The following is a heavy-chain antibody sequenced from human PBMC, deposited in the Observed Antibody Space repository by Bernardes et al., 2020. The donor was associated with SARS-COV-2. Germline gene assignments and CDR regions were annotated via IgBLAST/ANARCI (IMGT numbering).Heavy chain of an antibody. J-gene: IGHJ6*02. CDR2: VYHSGDT. CDR3: ARHIRTCTRGVCYTYYYYGLDV. CDR1: GDSISDSRYF. D-gene: IGHD2-8*01. Sequence: SETLSLTCTASGDSISDSRYFWDWIRQPPGKGLEWIGSVYHSGDTYYNPSLKSRVTISVDTSENQFSLKLSSVTAAETAVYYCARHIRTCTRGVCYTYYYYGLDVWGQGSTVTVSS. V-gene: IGHV4-39*01.